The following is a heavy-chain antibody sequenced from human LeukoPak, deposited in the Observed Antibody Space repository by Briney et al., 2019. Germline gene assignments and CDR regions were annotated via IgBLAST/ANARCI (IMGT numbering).Heavy chain of an antibody. V-gene: IGHV3-30*02. J-gene: IGHJ5*02. CDR2: IRYDGSNK. D-gene: IGHD3-10*01. CDR3: ARDEEFEDGSGPYNWFDP. CDR1: GFTFSSYG. Sequence: GGSLRPSCAASGFTFSSYGMHWVRQAPGKGLEWVAFIRYDGSNKYYADSVKGRFTISRDNSKTTLYLQMNSLRAEDTAVYYCARDEEFEDGSGPYNWFDPWGQGTLVTVSS.